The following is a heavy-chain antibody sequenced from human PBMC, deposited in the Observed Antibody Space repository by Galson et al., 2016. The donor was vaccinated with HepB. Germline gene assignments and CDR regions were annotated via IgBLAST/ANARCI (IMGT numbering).Heavy chain of an antibody. Sequence: SLRLSRAASGFTFSSYGKHWVRQAPGKGLEWVAVISYDGSNKYYEDAVKGRFTISRDNSKNTLNLQMNSLRAEDTAVYYCAKDTARYFRRISYSYGIAFWGQGTTVTVAS. V-gene: IGHV3-30*18. CDR2: ISYDGSNK. D-gene: IGHD3-9*01. J-gene: IGHJ6*02. CDR1: GFTFSSYG. CDR3: AKDTARYFRRISYSYGIAF.